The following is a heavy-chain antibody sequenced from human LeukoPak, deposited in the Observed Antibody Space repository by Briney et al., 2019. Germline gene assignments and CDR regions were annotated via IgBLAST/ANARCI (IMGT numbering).Heavy chain of an antibody. CDR3: ARDRGSSWYEGGFDP. D-gene: IGHD6-13*01. CDR1: GGSISSYY. V-gene: IGHV4-59*01. CDR2: IYYSGST. J-gene: IGHJ5*02. Sequence: PSETLSLTCTVSGGSISSYYWSWIRQPPGKGLEWIGYIYYSGSTDYNPSLKSRVTISVDTSKNQFSLKLSSVTAADTAVYYCARDRGSSWYEGGFDPWGQGTLVTVSS.